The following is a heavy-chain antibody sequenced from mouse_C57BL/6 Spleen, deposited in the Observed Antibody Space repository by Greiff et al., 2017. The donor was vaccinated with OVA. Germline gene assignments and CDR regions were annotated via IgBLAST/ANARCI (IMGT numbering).Heavy chain of an antibody. J-gene: IGHJ1*03. Sequence: EVKVVESEGGLVQPGSSMKLSCTASGFTFSDYYMAWVRQVPEKGLEWVANINYDGSSTYYLDSLKSRFIISRDNAKNILYLQMSSLKSEDTATYYCARERGNYWYFDVWGTGTTVTVSS. V-gene: IGHV5-16*01. CDR1: GFTFSDYY. CDR3: ARERGNYWYFDV. D-gene: IGHD2-1*01. CDR2: INYDGSST.